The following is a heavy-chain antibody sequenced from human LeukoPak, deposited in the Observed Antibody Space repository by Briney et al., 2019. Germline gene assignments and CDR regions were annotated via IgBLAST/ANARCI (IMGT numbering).Heavy chain of an antibody. J-gene: IGHJ4*02. CDR2: ISYSGST. V-gene: IGHV4-59*08. Sequence: SETLSLTCTISGGSIDSYYWSWIRQPPGKGLEWIGYISYSGSTNYNPSLKNRVTISLDTSNNQFSLKVSSVTAADTAVYYCARAHYYDSSGYYPHFDYWGQGTLVTVSS. D-gene: IGHD3-22*01. CDR1: GGSIDSYY. CDR3: ARAHYYDSSGYYPHFDY.